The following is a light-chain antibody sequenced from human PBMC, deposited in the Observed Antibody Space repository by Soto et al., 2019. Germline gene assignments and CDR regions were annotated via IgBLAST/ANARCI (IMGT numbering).Light chain of an antibody. CDR3: ALLMGNGISV. J-gene: IGLJ1*01. CDR1: SDSVSTANN. CDR2: STS. V-gene: IGLV8-61*01. Sequence: QTVVTQESSFSVSPGGTVTLTCGLISDSVSTANNPNWYQQTPGQAPRTLIYSTSTRSSGVPDRFSGSILGNKAALTITGAQADDETDYYCALLMGNGISVFGTGTKLTVL.